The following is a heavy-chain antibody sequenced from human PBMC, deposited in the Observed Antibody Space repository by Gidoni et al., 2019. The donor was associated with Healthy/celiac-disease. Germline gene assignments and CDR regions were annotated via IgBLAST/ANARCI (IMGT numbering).Heavy chain of an antibody. CDR1: GGSISSYY. V-gene: IGHV4-59*01. Sequence: QVQLQESGPGLVKPSETLSLTCTVSGGSISSYYWSWIRQPPGKGLEWLGYIYYSGRTNDNPSLKRRVTISVEKSKNPFSLKLSFGTGADTAVYYWARGPSYDFWGGAYYYMDVWGKGTTVTVSS. J-gene: IGHJ6*03. CDR3: ARGPSYDFWGGAYYYMDV. D-gene: IGHD3-3*01. CDR2: IYYSGRT.